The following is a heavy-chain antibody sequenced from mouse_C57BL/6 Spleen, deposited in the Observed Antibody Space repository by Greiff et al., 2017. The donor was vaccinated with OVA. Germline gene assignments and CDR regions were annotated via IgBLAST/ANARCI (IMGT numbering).Heavy chain of an antibody. D-gene: IGHD1-1*01. V-gene: IGHV1-81*01. Sequence: VKLMESGAELARPGASVKLSCKASGYTFTSYGISWVKPRTGQGLEWIGGIYARSGNTYYNEKFKGKSTLTADKSSSTAYMELRSLTSEDAAVYFCAREGDYYYGSIYVGWYFDVWGTGTTVTVSS. CDR1: GYTFTSYG. J-gene: IGHJ1*03. CDR2: IYARSGNT. CDR3: AREGDYYYGSIYVGWYFDV.